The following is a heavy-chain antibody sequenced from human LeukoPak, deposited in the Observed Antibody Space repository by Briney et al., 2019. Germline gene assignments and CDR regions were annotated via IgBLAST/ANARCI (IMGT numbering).Heavy chain of an antibody. J-gene: IGHJ6*03. Sequence: SQTLSLTCAVSGGSISSGGYSWSWLRQPPGMGLEWLGYIYYSGGTYYNPSLKSRVTISVDTSKNQFSLKLSSVTAADTAVYYCARGVSERVRTVTPPSYYYYYYYMDVGGKGTTVTVSS. CDR2: IYYSGGT. V-gene: IGHV4-30-4*07. CDR1: GGSISSGGYS. CDR3: ARGVSERVRTVTPPSYYYYYYYMDV. D-gene: IGHD4-17*01.